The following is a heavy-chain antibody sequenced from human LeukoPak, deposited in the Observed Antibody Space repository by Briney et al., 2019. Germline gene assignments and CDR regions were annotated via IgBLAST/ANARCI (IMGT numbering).Heavy chain of an antibody. J-gene: IGHJ3*02. V-gene: IGHV4-59*01. Sequence: SETLSLTCTVSGGSISSYYWSWIRQPPGKGLEWIGYIYYSGSTNYNPSLKSRVTISVDTSKNQFSLKLSSVTAADTAVYYCARISISSSWYRPPDAFDIWGQGTMVTVSS. CDR2: IYYSGST. CDR3: ARISISSSWYRPPDAFDI. D-gene: IGHD6-13*01. CDR1: GGSISSYY.